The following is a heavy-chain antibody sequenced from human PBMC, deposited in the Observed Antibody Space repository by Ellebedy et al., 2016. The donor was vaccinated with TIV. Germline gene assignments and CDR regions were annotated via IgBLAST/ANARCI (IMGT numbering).Heavy chain of an antibody. V-gene: IGHV3-7*03. J-gene: IGHJ4*02. CDR3: ARGNSDRYWGYFHY. CDR1: GFTFSSYW. D-gene: IGHD2-21*02. CDR2: IKQDGSEK. Sequence: GGSLRLXCEVSGFTFSSYWMSWVRQAPGKGLEWVAKIKQDGSEKHYVDSVKGRSTISRDNAKNSLYLQMNSLRVEDTAVYYCARGNSDRYWGYFHYWGQGTLVTVSS.